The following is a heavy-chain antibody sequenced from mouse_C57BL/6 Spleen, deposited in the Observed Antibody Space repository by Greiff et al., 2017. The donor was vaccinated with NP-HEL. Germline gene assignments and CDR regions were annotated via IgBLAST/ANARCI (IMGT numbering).Heavy chain of an antibody. Sequence: VQLQQSGPELVKPGASVKISCKASGYTFTDYYMNWVKQSHGKSLEWIGDINPNNGGTSYNQKFKGKATLTVDKSSSTAYMELRSLTSEDSAVYYCARIIYYAMDYWGQGTSVTVSS. CDR1: GYTFTDYY. CDR2: INPNNGGT. CDR3: ARIIYYAMDY. V-gene: IGHV1-26*01. J-gene: IGHJ4*01.